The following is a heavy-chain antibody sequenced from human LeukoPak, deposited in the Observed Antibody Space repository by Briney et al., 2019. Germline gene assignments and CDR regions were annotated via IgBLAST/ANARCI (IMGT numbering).Heavy chain of an antibody. J-gene: IGHJ4*02. CDR3: ARDRGSSWYVDY. D-gene: IGHD6-13*01. CDR2: INPSSGGT. V-gene: IGHV1-2*02. Sequence: ASGTVSFTPSGYRFTTYYIHWVRQAPGQGLEGMGWINPSSGGTEYAQKSQGRVTMTGDTSISTAYVELSRLRSDDTAVYYCARDRGSSWYVDYWGQGTLVTVSS. CDR1: GYRFTTYY.